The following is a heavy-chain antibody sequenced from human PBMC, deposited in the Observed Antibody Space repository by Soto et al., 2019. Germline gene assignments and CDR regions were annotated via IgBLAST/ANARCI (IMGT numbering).Heavy chain of an antibody. CDR1: GFTFSSYD. J-gene: IGHJ4*02. CDR3: ARGGLRYFDWLPAEGVDY. Sequence: GGSLRLSCAASGFTFSSYDMHWVRQATGKGLEWVSAIGTAGDTYYPGSVKGRFTISRENAKNSLYLQMNSLRAGDTAVYYCARGGLRYFDWLPAEGVDYWGQGTLVTVSS. D-gene: IGHD3-9*01. V-gene: IGHV3-13*01. CDR2: IGTAGDT.